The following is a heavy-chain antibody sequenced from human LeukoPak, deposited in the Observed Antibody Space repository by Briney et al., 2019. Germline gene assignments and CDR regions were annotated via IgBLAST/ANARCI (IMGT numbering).Heavy chain of an antibody. Sequence: PGGSLRFSCAASGFTFSTYWMSWVRQAPGKGLEWVAVIWSDGTNRYYGDPVKGRFTITRDNFQRTVYLQMDSLRAEDTAVYYCAKDAQRGFDYSNSLDKWGQGTLVTVSS. CDR2: IWSDGTNR. CDR3: AKDAQRGFDYSNSLDK. D-gene: IGHD4-11*01. CDR1: GFTFSTYW. V-gene: IGHV3-33*06. J-gene: IGHJ4*02.